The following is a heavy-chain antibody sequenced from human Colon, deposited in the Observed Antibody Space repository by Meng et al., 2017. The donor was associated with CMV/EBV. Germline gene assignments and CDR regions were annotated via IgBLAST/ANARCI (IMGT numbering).Heavy chain of an antibody. V-gene: IGHV3-43*01. CDR3: AKDMRQSEDYYGMDV. CDR1: GFTFEDFT. CDR2: IGWDGDST. J-gene: IGHJ6*02. D-gene: IGHD2-15*01. Sequence: GGSLRLSCAASGFTFEDFTMHWVRQAPGKGLEWVSLIGWDGDSTFYADSVKGRFTISRDNSKNSLYLQMKSLTTEDTAIYYCAKDMRQSEDYYGMDVWGQGTTVTSP.